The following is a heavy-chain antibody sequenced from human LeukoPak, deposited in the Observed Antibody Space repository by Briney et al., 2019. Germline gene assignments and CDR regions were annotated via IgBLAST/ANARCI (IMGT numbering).Heavy chain of an antibody. CDR3: ARDYQFESLLDY. CDR1: GYTFTSYA. CDR2: INAGNGNT. V-gene: IGHV1-3*01. J-gene: IGHJ4*02. Sequence: ASVKVSCKASGYTFTSYAMHWVRQAPGQRLEWMGWINAGNGNTKYSQKFQGRVTINRDTSASTAYMELSSLRSEDTAVYYCARDYQFESLLDYWGQGTLVTVSS. D-gene: IGHD2-2*01.